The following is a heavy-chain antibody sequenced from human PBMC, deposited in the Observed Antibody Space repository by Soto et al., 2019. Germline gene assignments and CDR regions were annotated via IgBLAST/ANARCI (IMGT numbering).Heavy chain of an antibody. CDR1: GFTFSSYS. D-gene: IGHD5-12*01. J-gene: IGHJ4*02. V-gene: IGHV3-21*01. CDR2: ISSSSSYI. Sequence: EVQLVESGGGLVKPGGSLRLSCAASGFTFSSYSMNWVRQAPGKGLEWVSSISSSSSYIYYADSVKGRFTISRDNAKNSLYLQMNSLRAEDTAVYYCARDRGEEMATISRAARRPRYFDYWGQGTLVTVSS. CDR3: ARDRGEEMATISRAARRPRYFDY.